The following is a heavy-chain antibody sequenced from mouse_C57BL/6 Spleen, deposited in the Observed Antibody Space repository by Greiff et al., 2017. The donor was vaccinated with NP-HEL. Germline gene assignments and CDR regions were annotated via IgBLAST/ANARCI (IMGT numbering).Heavy chain of an antibody. D-gene: IGHD2-5*01. Sequence: EVKLMESGGGLVQPGGSLKLSCAASGFTFSDYYMYWVRQTPEKRLEWVAYISNGGGSTYYPDTVKGRFTISRDNAKNTLYLQMSRMKSEDTAMYYCARQSYSNYWYFDVWGTGTTVTVFS. V-gene: IGHV5-12*01. CDR1: GFTFSDYY. CDR2: ISNGGGST. CDR3: ARQSYSNYWYFDV. J-gene: IGHJ1*03.